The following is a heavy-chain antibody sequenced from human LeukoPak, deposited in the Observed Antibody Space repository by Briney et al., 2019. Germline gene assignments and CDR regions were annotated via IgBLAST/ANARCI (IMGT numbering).Heavy chain of an antibody. V-gene: IGHV4-61*01. CDR2: IYYSGST. Sequence: SETLSLTCTVSGGSVSSGNYYWSWIRQPPGKGLDWIGYIYYSGSTNYNPSLKSRVTISVDTSKNQFSLRLSSVTAADTAVYYCARAMSYYYDSSGYYSTRFDYWGQGTLVTASS. CDR3: ARAMSYYYDSSGYYSTRFDY. D-gene: IGHD3-22*01. J-gene: IGHJ4*02. CDR1: GGSVSSGNYY.